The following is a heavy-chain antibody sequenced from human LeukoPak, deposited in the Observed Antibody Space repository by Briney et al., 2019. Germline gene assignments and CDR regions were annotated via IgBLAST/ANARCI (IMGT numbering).Heavy chain of an antibody. CDR2: MNPNSGNT. V-gene: IGHV1-8*01. D-gene: IGHD6-13*01. CDR1: GYTFTSYD. CDR3: ARDGGSWTKDYYYGMDV. Sequence: GASVKVSCKASGYTFTSYDINWVRQATGQGLEWMGWMNPNSGNTGYAQKFQGRVTMTRNTSISTAYMELSSLRSEDTAVYYCARDGGSWTKDYYYGMDVWGQGTTVTVSS. J-gene: IGHJ6*02.